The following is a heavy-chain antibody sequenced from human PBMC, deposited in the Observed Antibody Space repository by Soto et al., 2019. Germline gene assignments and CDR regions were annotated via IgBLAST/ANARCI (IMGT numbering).Heavy chain of an antibody. V-gene: IGHV3-23*01. D-gene: IGHD2-15*01. CDR2: LLRSGRST. Sequence: EVQLLESGGGLVQPGGSLRLSCAASGFTFSNYAMTWARQAPGKGLEWVAGLLRSGRSTYYADSVKGRFTIFSDISKNTVYLQMNSLGAEDTAVYYCAKDVILWSGTYCSGGSCKWDYWGQGSLVTVSS. J-gene: IGHJ4*02. CDR3: AKDVILWSGTYCSGGSCKWDY. CDR1: GFTFSNYA.